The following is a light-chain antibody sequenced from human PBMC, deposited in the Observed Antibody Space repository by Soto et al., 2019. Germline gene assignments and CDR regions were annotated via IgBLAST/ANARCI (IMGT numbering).Light chain of an antibody. J-gene: IGKJ1*01. Sequence: DIQMNQSPSSLSASVGDRVTITCRASQSISSFLNWYRQKPGKAPELLIFAASSLQSGVPSRFSGSGSGTDFTLTISSLQPEDFATYYCQQGYTTPGTFGQGTKVEVK. CDR3: QQGYTTPGT. CDR1: QSISSF. V-gene: IGKV1-39*01. CDR2: AAS.